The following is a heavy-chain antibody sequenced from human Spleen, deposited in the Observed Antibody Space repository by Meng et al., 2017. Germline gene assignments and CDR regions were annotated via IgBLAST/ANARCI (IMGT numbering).Heavy chain of an antibody. Sequence: QLQLPRGVAGLLKPSETLSLACGVYGGSFSGYYWSWIRQPPGKGLEWIGEVNHSGNTNYNPPLKSRVTISVDTSKNQFSLNLSSVTAADTAVYYCARGTPVVTPRWLDYWGQGTLVTVSS. CDR2: VNHSGNT. CDR1: GGSFSGYY. D-gene: IGHD4-23*01. V-gene: IGHV4-34*01. J-gene: IGHJ4*02. CDR3: ARGTPVVTPRWLDY.